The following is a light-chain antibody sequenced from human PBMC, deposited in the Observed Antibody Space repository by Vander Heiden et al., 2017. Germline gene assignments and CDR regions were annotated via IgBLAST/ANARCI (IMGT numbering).Light chain of an antibody. Sequence: EIVLTQSPGTLSLSPGERATLPCRASQSVSSSYLAWYQQKPGQAPRLLIYGASSRATGIPDRFSGSGSGTDFTLTINRLEPEDFAVYYCQQYCSSPLTFGGGTKLEIK. CDR2: GAS. CDR1: QSVSSSY. J-gene: IGKJ4*01. V-gene: IGKV3-20*01. CDR3: QQYCSSPLT.